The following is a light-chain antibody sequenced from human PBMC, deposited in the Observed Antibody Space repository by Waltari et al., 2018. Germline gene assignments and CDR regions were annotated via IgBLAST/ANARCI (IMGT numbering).Light chain of an antibody. Sequence: SYVLTQPPSVSVAPGKTARITCGGNNIGSNSVHWYQLKPGQAPILVIYDDSDRPSGVPERFSGSNSGNTATLTISRVEDGDEADYYCQVWDNSSEHYVFGTGTKVTVL. V-gene: IGLV3-21*04. CDR1: NIGSNS. CDR2: DDS. J-gene: IGLJ1*01. CDR3: QVWDNSSEHYV.